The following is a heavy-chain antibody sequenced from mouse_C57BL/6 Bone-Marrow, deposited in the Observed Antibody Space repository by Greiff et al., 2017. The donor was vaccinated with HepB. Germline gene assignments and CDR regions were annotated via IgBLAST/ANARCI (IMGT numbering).Heavy chain of an antibody. D-gene: IGHD1-1*01. V-gene: IGHV1-15*01. J-gene: IGHJ3*01. CDR2: IDPETGGT. CDR1: GYTFTDYE. CDR3: TRDGSSPAWCAY. Sequence: QVQLQQSGAELVRPGASVTLSCKASGYTFTDYEMHWVKQTPVHGLEWIGAIDPETGGTAYNQKFKGKAILTADKSSSTAYMELRSLTSEDAAVYYCTRDGSSPAWCAYWGQGTLVTVSA.